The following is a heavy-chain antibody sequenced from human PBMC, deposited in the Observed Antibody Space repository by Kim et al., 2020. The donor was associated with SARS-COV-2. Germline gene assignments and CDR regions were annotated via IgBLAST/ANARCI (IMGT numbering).Heavy chain of an antibody. Sequence: SETLSLTCAVSGGSISSSNWWSWVRQPPGKGLEWIGEIYHSGSTSYNPSLKSRVTISVDKSKNQFSLKLSSVTAADTAVYYCARARTHTWIQLYLRRSTTSNAPDAFDIWGQGTMVTVSS. CDR3: ARARTHTWIQLYLRRSTTSNAPDAFDI. J-gene: IGHJ3*02. V-gene: IGHV4-4*02. CDR1: GGSISSSNW. D-gene: IGHD5-18*01. CDR2: IYHSGST.